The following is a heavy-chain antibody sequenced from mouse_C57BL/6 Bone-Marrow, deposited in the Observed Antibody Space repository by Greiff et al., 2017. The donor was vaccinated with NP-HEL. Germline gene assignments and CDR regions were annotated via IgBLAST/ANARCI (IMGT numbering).Heavy chain of an antibody. CDR2: IWWDDDK. CDR3: ARMITTVVAPYAMDY. CDR1: GFSLSTFGMG. J-gene: IGHJ4*01. D-gene: IGHD1-1*01. V-gene: IGHV8-8*01. Sequence: QVTLNVSGPGILQPSQTLSLTCSFSGFSLSTFGMGVGWIRQPSGKGLEWLAHIWWDDDKYYNPALKSRLTISKDTSKNQVFLKIANVDTADTATYYCARMITTVVAPYAMDYWGQGTSVTVSS.